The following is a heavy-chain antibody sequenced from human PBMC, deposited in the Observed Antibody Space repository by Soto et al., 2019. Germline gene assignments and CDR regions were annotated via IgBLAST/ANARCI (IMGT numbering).Heavy chain of an antibody. CDR1: GASINNYY. V-gene: IGHV4-59*01. Sequence: SETLSLTCTVSGASINNYYWTWIRQPPGKGLEWIGYSYHGGTTDYNPSLKSRVTISVDTSKNQFSLKLTSVTAADTAVYYCARVVGYYYGSVSYSSGIDYWGQGALVTVSA. D-gene: IGHD3-10*01. J-gene: IGHJ4*02. CDR2: SYHGGTT. CDR3: ARVVGYYYGSVSYSSGIDY.